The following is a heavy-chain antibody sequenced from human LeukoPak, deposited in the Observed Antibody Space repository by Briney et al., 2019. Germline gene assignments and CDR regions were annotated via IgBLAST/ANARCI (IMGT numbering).Heavy chain of an antibody. V-gene: IGHV3-64*01. D-gene: IGHD4-23*01. CDR1: GFTFSSYA. J-gene: IGHJ4*02. Sequence: GGSLRLSCAASGFTFSSYAMHWVRQAPGKGLEYVSAISSNGGSTYYANSVKGRFTISRDNSKDTLYLQMGSLRAEDMAVYYCARGPIRDYGGNSGDYWGQGTLVTVSS. CDR2: ISSNGGST. CDR3: ARGPIRDYGGNSGDY.